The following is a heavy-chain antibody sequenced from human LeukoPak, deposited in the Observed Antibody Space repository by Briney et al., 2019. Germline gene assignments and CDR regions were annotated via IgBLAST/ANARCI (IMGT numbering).Heavy chain of an antibody. Sequence: ASGKVSCKTSGYTFTSYYMHWVRQAPGQGLEWMGIINCSGGSTSYAQKFQGRVTMTRDTSTSTVYMVLSSLRSEDTAVYYCARSRQPYLDYWGQGTLVTVSS. CDR2: INCSGGST. J-gene: IGHJ4*02. D-gene: IGHD1-1*01. CDR1: GYTFTSYY. V-gene: IGHV1-46*01. CDR3: ARSRQPYLDY.